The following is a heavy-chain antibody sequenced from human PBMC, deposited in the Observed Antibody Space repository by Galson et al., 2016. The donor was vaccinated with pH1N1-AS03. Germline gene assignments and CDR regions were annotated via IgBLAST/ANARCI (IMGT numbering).Heavy chain of an antibody. CDR2: IHPNDGVT. Sequence: SVKVSCKASGYTFTDFSINWVRQAPGQGLEWMGWIHPNDGVTNYAQNFQAWVTMTRDTSTSTAYLELTGPKSDDTAVYYCARDPRGPCTSAPCPIAYYFGMDVWGQGTTVIASS. J-gene: IGHJ6*02. CDR3: ARDPRGPCTSAPCPIAYYFGMDV. V-gene: IGHV1-2*04. D-gene: IGHD1-1*01. CDR1: GYTFTDFS.